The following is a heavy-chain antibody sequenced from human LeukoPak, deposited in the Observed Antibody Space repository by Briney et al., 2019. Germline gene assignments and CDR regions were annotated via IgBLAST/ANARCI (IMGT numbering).Heavy chain of an antibody. J-gene: IGHJ4*02. CDR2: IYYSGST. CDR1: GGSISSYY. CDR3: ARDRRRYCSSTSCSTGFDY. D-gene: IGHD2-2*02. Sequence: SETLSLTCTVSGGSISSYYWSWIRQPPGKGLEWIGYIYYSGSTNYNPSLKSRVTISVDTSKNQFSLKLSSVTAADTAAYYCARDRRRYCSSTSCSTGFDYWGQGTLVTVSS. V-gene: IGHV4-59*01.